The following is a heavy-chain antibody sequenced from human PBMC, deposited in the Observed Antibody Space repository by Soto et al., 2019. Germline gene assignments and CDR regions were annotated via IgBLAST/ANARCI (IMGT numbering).Heavy chain of an antibody. CDR1: GYAFTSYG. Sequence: QVHLVQSGAEVKKPGASVKVSCKASGYAFTSYGMSWVRQAPGQGLEWMGWINTYNSDTNSAPRLQGRITMTTDTSTSTAYMELRSLTSDDTAVYYCVRDARDSCRGGNCFYFDYWGQGTLVSASS. CDR2: INTYNSDT. V-gene: IGHV1-18*04. CDR3: VRDARDSCRGGNCFYFDY. D-gene: IGHD2-15*01. J-gene: IGHJ4*02.